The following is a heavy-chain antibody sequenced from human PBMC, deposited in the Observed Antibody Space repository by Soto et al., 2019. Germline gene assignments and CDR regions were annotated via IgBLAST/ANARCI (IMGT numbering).Heavy chain of an antibody. V-gene: IGHV2-5*01. Sequence: QITLKESGPTLVRPTQTLTLTCTFSGFSLSTSGLGVAWIRQPPGKALEWLALIFSWNDDKRYSPSLRSRLTITEDPSKNQAVLTVTNTHPVDTATYYCALHKDPLHFFDYWGQGIMVTVSS. J-gene: IGHJ4*02. CDR3: ALHKDPLHFFDY. CDR1: GFSLSTSGLG. CDR2: IFSWNDDK.